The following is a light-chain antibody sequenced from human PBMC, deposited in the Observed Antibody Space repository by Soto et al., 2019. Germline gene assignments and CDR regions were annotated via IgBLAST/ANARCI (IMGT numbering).Light chain of an antibody. V-gene: IGKV1-5*03. CDR3: QQYNGYSPRT. CDR2: KAS. J-gene: IGKJ1*01. CDR1: QSISSW. Sequence: DIQMTQSPSTLSASVGDRVTITCRASQSISSWLAWYQQKPGKAPKVLIYKASTLETGVPSRFSGSGSETEFTLTISSLQPDDFATYYCQQYNGYSPRTFGQGTKVEIK.